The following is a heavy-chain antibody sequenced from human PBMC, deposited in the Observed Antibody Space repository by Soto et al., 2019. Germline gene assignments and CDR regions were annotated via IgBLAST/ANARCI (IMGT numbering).Heavy chain of an antibody. CDR2: IYSGGST. Sequence: EVQLVESGGGLVQPGGSLRLSCAASGVTVSSNYMSWVRQAPGKGLEWVSVIYSGGSTNYADSVKGRFTISRDNSKNTLYLQMNSLGAEDTAVYYCARHGYNYGGGYFDYWGQGTLVTVSS. D-gene: IGHD5-18*01. V-gene: IGHV3-66*04. CDR1: GVTVSSNY. J-gene: IGHJ4*02. CDR3: ARHGYNYGGGYFDY.